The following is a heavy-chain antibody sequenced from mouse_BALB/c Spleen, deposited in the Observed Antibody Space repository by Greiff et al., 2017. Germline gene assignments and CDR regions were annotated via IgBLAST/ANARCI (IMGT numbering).Heavy chain of an antibody. V-gene: IGHV1-9*01. CDR3: ARSDYYGNSYAMDY. D-gene: IGHD2-1*01. CDR1: GYTFSSYW. CDR2: ILPGSGST. Sequence: VQGVESGAELMKPGASVKISCKATGYTFSSYWIEWVKQRPGHGLEWIGEILPGSGSTNYNEKFKGKATFTADTSSNTAYMQLSSLTSEDSAVYYCARSDYYGNSYAMDYWGQGTSVTVSS. J-gene: IGHJ4*01.